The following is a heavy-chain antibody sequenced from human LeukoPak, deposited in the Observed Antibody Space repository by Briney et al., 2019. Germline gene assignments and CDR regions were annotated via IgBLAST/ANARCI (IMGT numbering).Heavy chain of an antibody. CDR3: ARDLNACSSTSCYVRMVYALGPLGY. CDR1: GYTFTSYY. CDR2: INPSGGST. J-gene: IGHJ4*02. V-gene: IGHV1-46*01. Sequence: ASVKVSCKASGYTFTSYYMHWVRQAPGQGLEWMGIINPSGGSTSYAQKFQGRVTMTRDTSTSTVYMELSSLRSEDTAVYYCARDLNACSSTSCYVRMVYALGPLGYWGQETLVTVSS. D-gene: IGHD2-2*01.